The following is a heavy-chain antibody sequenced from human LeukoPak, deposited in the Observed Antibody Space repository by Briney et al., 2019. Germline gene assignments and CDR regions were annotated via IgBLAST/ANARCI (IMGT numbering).Heavy chain of an antibody. J-gene: IGHJ3*02. CDR3: ARGTVSASDI. V-gene: IGHV4-34*01. D-gene: IGHD2-21*02. CDR1: GGSFSGYY. CDR2: INHSGST. Sequence: SETLSLTSAVYGGSFSGYYWSWIRQPPGKGLEWIGEINHSGSTNYNPSLKSRVTISVDTSKNQFSLKLSSVTAADTAVYYCARGTVSASDIWGQGTMVTVSS.